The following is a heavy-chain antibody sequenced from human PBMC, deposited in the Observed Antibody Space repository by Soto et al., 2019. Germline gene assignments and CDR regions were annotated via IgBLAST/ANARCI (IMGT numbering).Heavy chain of an antibody. CDR3: AKDPLPTVLGGLLNY. Sequence: GGSLRLSCAASGFTFSSYAMSWVRQAPGKGLEWVSAISGSGGSTYYADSVKGRFTISRDNSKNTLYLQMNSLRAEDTAVYYCAKDPLPTVLGGLLNYWGQGTLVTVSS. V-gene: IGHV3-23*01. D-gene: IGHD2-8*02. CDR1: GFTFSSYA. J-gene: IGHJ4*02. CDR2: ISGSGGST.